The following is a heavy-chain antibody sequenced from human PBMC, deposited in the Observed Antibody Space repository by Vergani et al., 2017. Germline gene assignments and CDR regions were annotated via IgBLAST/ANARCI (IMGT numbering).Heavy chain of an antibody. V-gene: IGHV1-8*02. CDR3: ARKSGFVSFYYYYYMDV. J-gene: IGHJ6*03. Sequence: QVQLVQSGAEVKKPGASVKVSCKASGYTFTGYYMHWVRQATGQGLEWMGWMNPNSGNTGYAQKFQGRVTMTRNTSISTAYMELSSLRSEDTAVYYCARKSGFVSFYYYYYMDVWGKGTTVTVSS. CDR1: GYTFTGYY. D-gene: IGHD2-21*01. CDR2: MNPNSGNT.